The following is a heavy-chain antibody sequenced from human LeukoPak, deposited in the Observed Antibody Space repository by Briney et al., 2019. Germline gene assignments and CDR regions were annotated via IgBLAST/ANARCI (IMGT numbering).Heavy chain of an antibody. J-gene: IGHJ3*02. CDR2: IYHSGST. CDR1: GYSISSGYY. CDR3: ARRGGSPLGAFDI. V-gene: IGHV4-38-2*02. D-gene: IGHD1-26*01. Sequence: PETLSLTCIVSGYSISSGYYWGWIRQSPGKGLEWIGSIYHSGSTNYNPSLNSRVTISVDTSQNQFSLKLTSMTAADTAVYYCARRGGSPLGAFDIWGQGTMVTVSS.